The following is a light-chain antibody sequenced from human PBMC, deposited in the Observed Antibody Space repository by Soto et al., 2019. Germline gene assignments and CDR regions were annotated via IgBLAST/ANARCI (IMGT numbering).Light chain of an antibody. CDR2: DVS. V-gene: IGLV2-14*01. CDR1: SSDVGGYNY. CDR3: SSYTSSSTPYV. Sequence: QSALTQPASESGSPGQPITISGTGTSSDVGGYNYVSWYQQHPGKAPKLMIYDVSNRPSGVSNRFSDSKSGNTASLTISGLQAEDQADYYCSSYTSSSTPYVFGTGTKLTVL. J-gene: IGLJ1*01.